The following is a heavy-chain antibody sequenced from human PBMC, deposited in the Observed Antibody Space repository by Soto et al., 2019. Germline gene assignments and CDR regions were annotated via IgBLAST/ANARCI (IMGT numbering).Heavy chain of an antibody. J-gene: IGHJ4*02. V-gene: IGHV3-30*13. D-gene: IGHD2-21*01. Sequence: QAHLVESGGGVVQPGRSLRLSCAASGFTFTSYGMHWVRQAPGTRLEWVAVISYDGGLQHYADSVKGRFTISRDNSKNRVLLQINSLRAEDTDAYYCLTDRDYGYSSVPYSWGQGTLVSVSS. CDR1: GFTFTSYG. CDR2: ISYDGGLQ. CDR3: LTDRDYGYSSVPYS.